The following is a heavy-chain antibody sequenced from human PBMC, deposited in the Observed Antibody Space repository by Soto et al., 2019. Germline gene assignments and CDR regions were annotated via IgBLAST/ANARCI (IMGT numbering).Heavy chain of an antibody. V-gene: IGHV4-34*01. CDR2: INHSGST. CDR1: GGSFSGYY. J-gene: IGHJ5*02. D-gene: IGHD6-13*01. Sequence: SETLSLTCAVYGGSFSGYYWSWIRQPPGKGLEWIGEINHSGSTNYNPSLKSRVTISVDTSKNQFSLKLSSVTAADTAVYYCARGDPRIAAAAPGPWFDPWGQGTLVTVSS. CDR3: ARGDPRIAAAAPGPWFDP.